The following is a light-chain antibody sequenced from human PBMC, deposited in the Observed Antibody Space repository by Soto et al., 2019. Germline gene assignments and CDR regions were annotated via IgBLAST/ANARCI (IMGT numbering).Light chain of an antibody. CDR3: QQYGGSPRVT. CDR1: QSVSSNY. Sequence: EIVLTQSPGTLSLSPGERVTLSCRASQSVSSNYLAWYQQKPGQAPRLLIYSASSRATGIPDRFSGSGSGTDFTLTINRLEPEDFAVYYCQQYGGSPRVTFGGGTKVXIK. V-gene: IGKV3-20*01. CDR2: SAS. J-gene: IGKJ4*01.